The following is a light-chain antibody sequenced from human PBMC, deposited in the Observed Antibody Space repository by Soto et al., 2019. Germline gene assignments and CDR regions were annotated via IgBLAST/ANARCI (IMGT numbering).Light chain of an antibody. CDR3: CSYAGSRVV. J-gene: IGLJ2*01. CDR1: SSDVGGYNS. Sequence: QSALTQPRSVSGSPEHSVTISCTGTSSDVGGYNSVSWYQHHPGKAPKLVIYDVTKRPSGVPDRFSGSKSGNTASLTISGLQAEDEADYYCCSYAGSRVVFGGGTKLTVL. V-gene: IGLV2-11*01. CDR2: DVT.